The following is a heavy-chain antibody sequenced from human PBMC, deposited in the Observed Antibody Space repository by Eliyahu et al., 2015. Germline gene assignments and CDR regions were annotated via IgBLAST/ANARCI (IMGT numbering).Heavy chain of an antibody. D-gene: IGHD3-10*01. Sequence: YWDDDKRYSPSLKSRLTITKDTSKNQVVLTMTNMDPVDTATYYCAHYYYGSGIGYWGQGTLVTVSS. CDR2: YWDDDK. J-gene: IGHJ4*02. V-gene: IGHV2-5*02. CDR3: AHYYYGSGIGY.